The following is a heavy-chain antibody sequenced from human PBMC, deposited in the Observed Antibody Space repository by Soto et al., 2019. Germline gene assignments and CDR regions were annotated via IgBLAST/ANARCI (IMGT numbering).Heavy chain of an antibody. V-gene: IGHV2-5*02. Sequence: QITLKESGPTLVKPTQTLTLTCTFSGFSLTTRGVGVGWIRQPPGKALECLALIYWDDDKRYSASLQSRLSINKDTSKNQVVLTMTNVDHVDTATYYCAHTPNYYQYDCFDPWGQGTLVSVSS. CDR2: IYWDDDK. D-gene: IGHD3-16*01. CDR1: GFSLTTRGVG. J-gene: IGHJ5*02. CDR3: AHTPNYYQYDCFDP.